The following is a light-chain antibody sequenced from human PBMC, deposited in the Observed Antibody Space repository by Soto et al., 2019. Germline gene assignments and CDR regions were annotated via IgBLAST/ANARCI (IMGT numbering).Light chain of an antibody. J-gene: IGLJ1*01. V-gene: IGLV2-14*01. CDR3: PSNTTSSTPV. CDR2: EVS. CDR1: SSDVGTYNH. Sequence: QSVLTQPASVSGSPGQSITISCTGTSSDVGTYNHVSWYQQHPGKAPQLIIYEVSNRPSGLSNRFSASKSGNTASLTISGLQAEDEVDYYCPSNTTSSTPVCGTGPNVTGL.